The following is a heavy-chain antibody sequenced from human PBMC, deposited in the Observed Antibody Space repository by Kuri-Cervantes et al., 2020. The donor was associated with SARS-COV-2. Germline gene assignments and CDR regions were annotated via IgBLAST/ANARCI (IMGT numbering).Heavy chain of an antibody. CDR2: INPNSGGT. V-gene: IGHV1-2*04. J-gene: IGHJ2*01. Sequence: ASVKVSCKASGYTFTGYYMHWVRQAPGQGLEWMGWINPNSGGTNYAQKFQGWVTMTRDTSISTAYMELSRLRSDDTAVYYCARDGSAAASYWYFDLWGPGTLVTVSS. CDR3: ARDGSAAASYWYFDL. CDR1: GYTFTGYY. D-gene: IGHD6-13*01.